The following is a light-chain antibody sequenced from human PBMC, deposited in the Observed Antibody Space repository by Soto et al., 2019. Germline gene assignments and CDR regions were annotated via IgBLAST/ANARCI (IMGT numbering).Light chain of an antibody. CDR2: GAS. CDR1: QSVSRN. J-gene: IGKJ5*01. Sequence: EVVLTQSPATLSVSPGDRATLSCRASQSVSRNLAWYQQKPGQAPRLLIYGASTRATGVPARFSGSGSATEFTLSISSLQSEDVAVYYCQQRYNWPPITFGQGTRLEIK. CDR3: QQRYNWPPIT. V-gene: IGKV3-15*01.